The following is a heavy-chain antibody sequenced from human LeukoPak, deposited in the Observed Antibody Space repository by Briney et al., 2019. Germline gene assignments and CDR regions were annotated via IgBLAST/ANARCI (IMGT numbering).Heavy chain of an antibody. J-gene: IGHJ4*02. CDR3: ARHDMDIAGAGLDYFDY. Sequence: KPSETPSLTCTGPGGSISRYYWSWIRQPPGKGPEWIWYIYYSGSTNYNPSLKSRVTISVDTSKNQFSLKLSSVTAADTAVYYCARHDMDIAGAGLDYFDYWGQGTLVTVSS. D-gene: IGHD1-26*01. V-gene: IGHV4-59*08. CDR1: GGSISRYY. CDR2: IYYSGST.